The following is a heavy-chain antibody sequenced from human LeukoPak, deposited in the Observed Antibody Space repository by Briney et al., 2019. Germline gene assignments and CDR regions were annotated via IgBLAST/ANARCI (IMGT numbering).Heavy chain of an antibody. CDR1: GFTFRSYA. CDR3: AKDKVEVGSVRWFDY. V-gene: IGHV3-23*01. CDR2: ISGSGGST. Sequence: GGSLRLSCGASGFTFRSYAMSWARQAPGKGLEWVSAISGSGGSTYYADSVKGRFTISRDNSKNTLYLQMNSLRVEDTAVYYCAKDKVEVGSVRWFDYWGQGTLVTVSS. D-gene: IGHD1-26*01. J-gene: IGHJ4*02.